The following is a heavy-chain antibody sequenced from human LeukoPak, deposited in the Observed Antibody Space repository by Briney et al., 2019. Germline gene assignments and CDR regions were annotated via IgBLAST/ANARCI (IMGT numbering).Heavy chain of an antibody. CDR2: INPNSGGT. D-gene: IGHD4-11*01. J-gene: IGHJ5*02. V-gene: IGHV1-2*06. CDR1: GYTFTSYG. Sequence: GASVKVSCKASGYTFTSYGISWVRQAPGQGLEWMGRINPNSGGTNYAQKFQGRVTMTRDTSISTAYMELSRLRSDDTAVYYCARTTVTTNWFDPWGQGTLVTVSS. CDR3: ARTTVTTNWFDP.